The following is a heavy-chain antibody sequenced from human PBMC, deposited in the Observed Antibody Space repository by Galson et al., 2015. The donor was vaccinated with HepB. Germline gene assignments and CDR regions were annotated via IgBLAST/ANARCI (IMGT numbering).Heavy chain of an antibody. J-gene: IGHJ6*02. D-gene: IGHD5-12*01. CDR2: TYYRSKWYN. V-gene: IGHV6-1*01. Sequence: CAISGDSVSSNSAAWNWIRQSPSRGLEWLGRTYYRSKWYNDYAVSVKSRITINPDTSKNQFSLQLNSVTPEDTAVYYCARDGGYGDYCYYGMDVWGQGTTVTVSS. CDR3: ARDGGYGDYCYYGMDV. CDR1: GDSVSSNSAA.